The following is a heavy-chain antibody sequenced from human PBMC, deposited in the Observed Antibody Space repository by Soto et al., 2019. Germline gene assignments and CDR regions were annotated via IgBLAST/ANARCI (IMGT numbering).Heavy chain of an antibody. D-gene: IGHD3-22*01. V-gene: IGHV4-59*01. CDR2: IYSSGNT. CDR3: ARGGGWLPDL. J-gene: IGHJ4*02. Sequence: WTWIRQSPGKGLEWIGYIYSSGNTNYNPSLKSRVTISVDTSNNQFSLKLTYMTAADSAVYYCARGGGWLPDLWGQGTLVTVST.